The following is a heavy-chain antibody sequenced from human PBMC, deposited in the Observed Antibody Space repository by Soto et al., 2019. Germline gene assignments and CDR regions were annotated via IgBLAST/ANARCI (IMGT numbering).Heavy chain of an antibody. D-gene: IGHD2-2*01. V-gene: IGHV4-59*01. CDR1: GGSLSSYY. J-gene: IGHJ6*02. Sequence: SETLSLTCTVSGGSLSSYYLSWIRQSPGKGLEWIGYIHYSGSTKSNPSLKSRVTISVDTSRNQVSLKLSSVTAADSAVYFCARARYQLLHPYYYGMDVWGQGTTVTVSS. CDR3: ARARYQLLHPYYYGMDV. CDR2: IHYSGST.